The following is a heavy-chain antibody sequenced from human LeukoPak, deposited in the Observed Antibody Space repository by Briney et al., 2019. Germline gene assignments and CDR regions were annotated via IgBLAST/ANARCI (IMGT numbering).Heavy chain of an antibody. V-gene: IGHV3-23*01. CDR3: AKDRPYSSSWYGAGDY. Sequence: PGGTLRLSCAASGFTFSSYGMTWVRQAPGKGLEWGSSISGTGGGTYYADSVKGRFTTSTDNSKNTLYLQMNSLRAEDTAVYYCAKDRPYSSSWYGAGDYWGQGTLVTVSS. D-gene: IGHD6-13*01. CDR2: ISGTGGGT. J-gene: IGHJ4*02. CDR1: GFTFSSYG.